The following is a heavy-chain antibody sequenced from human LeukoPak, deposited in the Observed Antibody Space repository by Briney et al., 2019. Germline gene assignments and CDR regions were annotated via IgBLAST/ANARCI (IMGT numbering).Heavy chain of an antibody. J-gene: IGHJ4*02. D-gene: IGHD4-17*01. CDR3: ARHTVTKPFDY. CDR1: GGSVSSSSYY. V-gene: IGHV4-39*01. Sequence: SETLSLTCTVSGGSVSSSSYYWGWIRQPPGKGLEWIGSIYYSGSTYYNPSLKSRVTISVDTSKNQFSLKLSSVTAADTAVYYCARHTVTKPFDYWGQGTLVTVSS. CDR2: IYYSGST.